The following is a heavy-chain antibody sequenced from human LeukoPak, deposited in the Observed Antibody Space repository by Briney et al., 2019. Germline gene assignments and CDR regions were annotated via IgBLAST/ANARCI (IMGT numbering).Heavy chain of an antibody. J-gene: IGHJ6*03. D-gene: IGHD3-22*01. CDR1: GGTFSSYS. Sequence: SVKVSCKGSGGTFSSYSISWVRQAPGQGLEWMEGIIPAFGTAHSAQKFQGRVTFTTDESTTTAYMELRSLRSEDTAVYYCASEGNYDSSGYSRYNYYYMDVWGKGTAVTVSS. V-gene: IGHV1-69*05. CDR2: IIPAFGTA. CDR3: ASEGNYDSSGYSRYNYYYMDV.